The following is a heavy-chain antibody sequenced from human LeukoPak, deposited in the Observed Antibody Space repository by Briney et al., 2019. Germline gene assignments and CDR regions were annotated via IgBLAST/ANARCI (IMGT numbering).Heavy chain of an antibody. CDR3: ARFVRGVIGTHDAFDI. J-gene: IGHJ3*02. CDR2: ISSSSSYI. D-gene: IGHD3-10*01. CDR1: GFTFSSYS. Sequence: GGSLRLSCAASGFTFSSYSMNWVRQAPGKGLEWVSSISSSSSYIYYADSVKGRFTISRDNAKNSLYLQMNSLRAEDTAVYYCARFVRGVIGTHDAFDIWGQGTMVTVSS. V-gene: IGHV3-21*01.